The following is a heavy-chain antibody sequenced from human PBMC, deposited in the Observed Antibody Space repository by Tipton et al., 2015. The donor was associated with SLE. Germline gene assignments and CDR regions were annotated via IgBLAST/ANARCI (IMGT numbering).Heavy chain of an antibody. CDR2: IYHSGST. J-gene: IGHJ4*02. D-gene: IGHD3-3*01. CDR1: GYSISSGYY. Sequence: PGLVKPSETLSLTCTASGYSISSGYYWGWIRQPPGKGLEWIGSIYHSGSTYYNPSLKSRVTISVDTSKNQFSLKLSSVTAADTAVYYCARAPSQYYDFGYWGQGTLVTVSS. V-gene: IGHV4-38-2*02. CDR3: ARAPSQYYDFGY.